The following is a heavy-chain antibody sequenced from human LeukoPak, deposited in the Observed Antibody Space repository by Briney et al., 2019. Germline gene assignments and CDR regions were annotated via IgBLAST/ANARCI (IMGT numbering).Heavy chain of an antibody. D-gene: IGHD3-22*01. CDR2: ISRSGGTT. CDR1: GFTFSSYA. Sequence: AGGSLRLSCAASGFTFSSYAMSWVRQAPGKGLEWVSTISRSGGTTYYADPVKGRFTISRDNSKNTLYLQMNSLRAEDTAVYYCAKGVYDSSGYTYYFDDWGQGTLVTVSS. J-gene: IGHJ4*02. CDR3: AKGVYDSSGYTYYFDD. V-gene: IGHV3-23*01.